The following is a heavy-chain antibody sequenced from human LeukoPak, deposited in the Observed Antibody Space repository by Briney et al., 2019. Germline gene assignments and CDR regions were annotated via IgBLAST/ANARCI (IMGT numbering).Heavy chain of an antibody. CDR2: IRSSGDST. V-gene: IGHV3-23*01. D-gene: IGHD6-13*01. CDR3: ARARIAALGTVYYYYGVDV. J-gene: IGHJ6*02. CDR1: GFTFSNYW. Sequence: PGGSLRLSCAASGFTFSNYWMSWVRQAPGKGLEWVSGIRSSGDSTYYADSVKGRFTISRDNAKNTLYLQMNSLRAEDTAVYYCARARIAALGTVYYYYGVDVWGQGTTVTVSS.